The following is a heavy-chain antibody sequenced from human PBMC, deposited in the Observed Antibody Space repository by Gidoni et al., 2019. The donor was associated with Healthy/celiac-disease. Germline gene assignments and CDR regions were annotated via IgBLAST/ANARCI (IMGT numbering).Heavy chain of an antibody. V-gene: IGHV3-53*01. CDR3: ARGPSMEAFDI. J-gene: IGHJ3*02. D-gene: IGHD3-10*01. CDR1: GFTVSSNY. CDR2: VYSGGST. Sequence: EVQLVESGGGLIQPGGSLRISCAASGFTVSSNYMSWVRQAPGKGLEWVSVVYSGGSTYYADSVKGRFTISRDNSKNTLYLQMNSLRAEDTAVYYCARGPSMEAFDIWGQGTMVTVSS.